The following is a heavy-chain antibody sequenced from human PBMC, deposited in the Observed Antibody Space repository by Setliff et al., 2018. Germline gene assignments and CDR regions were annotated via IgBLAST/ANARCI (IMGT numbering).Heavy chain of an antibody. CDR1: GASVSSHY. D-gene: IGHD5-12*01. V-gene: IGHV4-59*02. CDR2: ISYSGIT. Sequence: PSETLSLTCNVSGASVSSHYWDWIRQPPGKGLGWIGFISYSGITTYNVSLKSRVSISVDTSKNQLSLTLSSVTAADTAVYYCAKRSRDGYNYIGGLWSAFDIWGQGTMVTVSS. J-gene: IGHJ3*02. CDR3: AKRSRDGYNYIGGLWSAFDI.